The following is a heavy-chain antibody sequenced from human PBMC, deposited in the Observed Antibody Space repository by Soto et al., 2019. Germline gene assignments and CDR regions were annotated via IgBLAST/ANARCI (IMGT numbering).Heavy chain of an antibody. CDR3: ARAYTPITMIGVVPIDY. CDR2: ISYDGSNK. D-gene: IGHD3-22*01. CDR1: GFTFSSYA. V-gene: IGHV3-30-3*01. Sequence: QVQLVESGGGVVQPGRSLRLSCEASGFTFSSYAMHWVRQAPGKGLEWVAVISYDGSNKYYADSVKGRFTISRDNSKNALYLQMNSLRAEDTAVYYCARAYTPITMIGVVPIDYWGQGTLVTVSS. J-gene: IGHJ4*02.